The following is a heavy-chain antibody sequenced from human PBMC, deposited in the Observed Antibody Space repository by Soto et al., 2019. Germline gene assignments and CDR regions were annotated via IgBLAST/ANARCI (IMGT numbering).Heavy chain of an antibody. D-gene: IGHD6-13*01. J-gene: IGHJ5*02. CDR1: GFTFSSYA. CDR3: EKSEQQLPNWFDP. Sequence: XESLRLSFAASGFTFSSYAMSWVRQAPGKGLEWVSAISGSGGSTYYADSVKGRFTISRDNSKNTLYLQMNSLRAEDTAVYYCEKSEQQLPNWFDPWGQGTLVSVSS. CDR2: ISGSGGST. V-gene: IGHV3-23*01.